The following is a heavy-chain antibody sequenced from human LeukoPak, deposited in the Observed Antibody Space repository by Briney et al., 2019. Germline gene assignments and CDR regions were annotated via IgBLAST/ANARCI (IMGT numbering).Heavy chain of an antibody. D-gene: IGHD3-10*01. V-gene: IGHV3-48*04. CDR1: GFTFSSYS. CDR3: ARGGYGSGSEFDY. Sequence: GGSLRLSCAASGFTFSSYSMNWVRQAPGKGLEWVSYISSSSSTIYYADSVKGRFTISRDNAKNSLYLQMNSLRAEDTAVYYRARGGYGSGSEFDYWGQGTLVTVSS. J-gene: IGHJ4*02. CDR2: ISSSSSTI.